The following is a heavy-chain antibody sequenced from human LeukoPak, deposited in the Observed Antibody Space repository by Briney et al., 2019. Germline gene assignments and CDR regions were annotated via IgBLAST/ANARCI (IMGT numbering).Heavy chain of an antibody. CDR2: ISGSGGST. V-gene: IGHV3-23*01. D-gene: IGHD3-10*01. J-gene: IGHJ4*02. CDR1: GFTFSSYA. CDR3: AKDNLWFGEFGQTFDY. Sequence: PGGSLRLSCAASGFTFSSYAMSWVRQAPGKGLEWVSAISGSGGSTYYADSVKGRFTISRDNSKNTLYLQMNSLRAEDTAVYYCAKDNLWFGEFGQTFDYWGQGTLVTVSS.